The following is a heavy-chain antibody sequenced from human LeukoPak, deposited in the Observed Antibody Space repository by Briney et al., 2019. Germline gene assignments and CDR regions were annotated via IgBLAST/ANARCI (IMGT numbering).Heavy chain of an antibody. J-gene: IGHJ4*02. CDR3: ARSVLTLNYYDSSGYASFDY. V-gene: IGHV1-69*13. CDR2: IIPIFGTA. Sequence: SVKVSCKASGYTFTSYYMHWVRQAPGQGLEWMGGIIPIFGTANYAQKFQGRVTITADESTSTAYMELSSLRSEDTAVYYCARSVLTLNYYDSSGYASFDYWGQGTLVTVSS. CDR1: GYTFTSYY. D-gene: IGHD3-22*01.